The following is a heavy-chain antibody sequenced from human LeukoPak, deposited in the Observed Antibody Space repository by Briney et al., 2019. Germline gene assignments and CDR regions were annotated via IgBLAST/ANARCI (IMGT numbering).Heavy chain of an antibody. D-gene: IGHD3-10*01. V-gene: IGHV3-15*01. J-gene: IGHJ4*02. CDR3: TRNTRYYYGSGSYFDY. CDR1: GFTFSIAW. Sequence: PGGSLRLSCAASGFTFSIAWMTWVRQAPGKGLEWVGRIKSKTDGGTTDYAAPVKGRFTISRDDSKSIAYLQMNSLKTEDTAVYYCTRNTRYYYGSGSYFDYWGQGTLVTVSS. CDR2: IKSKTDGGTT.